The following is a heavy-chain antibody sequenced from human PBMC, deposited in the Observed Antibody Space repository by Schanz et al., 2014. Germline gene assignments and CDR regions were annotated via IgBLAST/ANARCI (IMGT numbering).Heavy chain of an antibody. V-gene: IGHV3-33*03. D-gene: IGHD2-2*01. Sequence: QVQLVESGGGVVQPGRSLRLSCAASGFTFRSYGMHWVRQAPGKGLEWVALISNDGSSKNHADSVKGRFTISRDNAKNSLFLQMNSLSAEDTAVYYGAKVAPAANYLDVWGLGTLVTVSS. J-gene: IGHJ4*02. CDR3: AKVAPAANYLDV. CDR2: ISNDGSSK. CDR1: GFTFRSYG.